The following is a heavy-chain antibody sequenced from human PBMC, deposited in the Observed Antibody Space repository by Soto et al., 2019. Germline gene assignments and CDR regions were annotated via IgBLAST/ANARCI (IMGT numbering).Heavy chain of an antibody. J-gene: IGHJ4*02. D-gene: IGHD4-17*01. CDR3: ARGERGDYWFDY. CDR1: GGSISSGSYS. CDR2: IYHSGST. V-gene: IGHV4-30-2*01. Sequence: PSETLSLTCAVSGGSISSGSYSWSWIRQPPGKGLEWIGYIYHSGSTYYNPSLKSRVTISVDRSKNQFSLKLSSVTAADTAVYYCARGERGDYWFDYWGQGTLVTVSS.